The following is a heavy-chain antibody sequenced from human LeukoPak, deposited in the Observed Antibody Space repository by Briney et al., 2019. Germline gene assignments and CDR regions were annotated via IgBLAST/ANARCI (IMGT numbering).Heavy chain of an antibody. D-gene: IGHD3-22*01. Sequence: ASVKVSCKASGYTFTSHYMHWVRQAPGQGLAWMGIINPSGGSTSYAQKFQGRVTMTRDTSTSTVYMELSSLRSEDTAVYYCAREFGGNGYYYDSSGIDYWGQGTLVTVSS. V-gene: IGHV1-46*01. CDR1: GYTFTSHY. CDR2: INPSGGST. J-gene: IGHJ4*02. CDR3: AREFGGNGYYYDSSGIDY.